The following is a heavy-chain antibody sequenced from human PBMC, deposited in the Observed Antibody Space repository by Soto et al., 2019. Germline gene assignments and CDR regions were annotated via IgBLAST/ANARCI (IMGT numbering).Heavy chain of an antibody. D-gene: IGHD6-13*01. V-gene: IGHV3-23*01. Sequence: GSLRLSCAASEFTFSSYAMSWVRQAPGKGLEWVSAISGSGDRTYYADSVKGRFTISRDTSKNTLSLQMNSLRAEDTALYYCAKSFSSNWYDYFNYWGQGTLVTVSS. CDR1: EFTFSSYA. J-gene: IGHJ4*02. CDR3: AKSFSSNWYDYFNY. CDR2: ISGSGDRT.